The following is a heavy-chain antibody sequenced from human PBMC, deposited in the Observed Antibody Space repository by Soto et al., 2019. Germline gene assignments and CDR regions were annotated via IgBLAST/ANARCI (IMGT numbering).Heavy chain of an antibody. J-gene: IGHJ6*03. Sequence: VQLLESGGGLVQVGGSLRLPCAASGFTFTNYGMNWVRQSPGKGLEWVSSISGGGRSTYNGASVRGRFTISRDTSNKTLYLQMNSLRADDTAVYYCATQGRGGPFDYYMDVWGRGTTVTVSS. CDR2: ISGGGRST. D-gene: IGHD3-16*01. V-gene: IGHV3-23*01. CDR1: GFTFTNYG. CDR3: ATQGRGGPFDYYMDV.